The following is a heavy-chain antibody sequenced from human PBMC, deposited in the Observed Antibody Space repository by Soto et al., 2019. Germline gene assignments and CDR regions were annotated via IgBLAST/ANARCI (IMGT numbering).Heavy chain of an antibody. V-gene: IGHV3-30*18. J-gene: IGHJ2*01. D-gene: IGHD2-15*01. Sequence: QVQLVESGGGVVQPGRSLRLSCAASGFTFSSYGMHWVRQAPGKGLEWVAVISYDGSNKYYADSVKGRFTISRDNSKNXLXLXXNSLRDEDTAVYYCAKEPLPYCSGGSCPRDWYFDLWGRGTLVTVSS. CDR2: ISYDGSNK. CDR3: AKEPLPYCSGGSCPRDWYFDL. CDR1: GFTFSSYG.